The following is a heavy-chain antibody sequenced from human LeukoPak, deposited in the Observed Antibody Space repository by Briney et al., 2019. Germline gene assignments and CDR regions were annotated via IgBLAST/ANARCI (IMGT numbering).Heavy chain of an antibody. D-gene: IGHD3-22*01. Sequence: GGSLRLSCAASGFTVSSNYMSWVRQAPGKGLEWVSVIYSGGSTYYADSVKGRFTISRDNSKNTLYLQMNSLRAEDTAVYYCARVGRNYYDSSGSRGYFDYWGQGTLVTVSS. CDR3: ARVGRNYYDSSGSRGYFDY. J-gene: IGHJ4*02. CDR2: IYSGGST. V-gene: IGHV3-53*01. CDR1: GFTVSSNY.